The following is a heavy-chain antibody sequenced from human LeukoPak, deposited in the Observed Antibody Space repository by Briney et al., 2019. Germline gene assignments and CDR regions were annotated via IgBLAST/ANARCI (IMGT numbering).Heavy chain of an antibody. CDR1: GFTFSSAC. CDR2: IRTKSDGETV. V-gene: IGHV3-15*07. Sequence: GGSLGLSCAASGFTFSSACLSWVRQAPGKGLEWVGRIRTKSDGETVDYAAPVKGRFTISRDDSKNTLFLQMNSLKTEDTAVYYCATPALGRRLYYYDYWGQGTLVTVS. J-gene: IGHJ4*02. D-gene: IGHD3-16*01. CDR3: ATPALGRRLYYYDY.